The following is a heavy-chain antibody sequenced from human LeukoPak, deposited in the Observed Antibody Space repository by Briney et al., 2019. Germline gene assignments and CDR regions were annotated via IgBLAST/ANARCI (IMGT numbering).Heavy chain of an antibody. CDR2: ISWNSGSI. J-gene: IGHJ3*02. Sequence: PGGSLRLSCAASGFTFDDYAMHWVRQAPGKGLEWVSGISWNSGSIGYADSVKGRFTISRDNSKNTLYLQMNSLRAEDTAVYYCAKEGKARPFDIWGQGTMVTVSS. CDR3: AKEGKARPFDI. CDR1: GFTFDDYA. V-gene: IGHV3-9*01.